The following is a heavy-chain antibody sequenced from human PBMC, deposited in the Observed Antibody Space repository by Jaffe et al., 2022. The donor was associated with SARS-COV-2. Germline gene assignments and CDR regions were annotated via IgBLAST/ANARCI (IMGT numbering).Heavy chain of an antibody. V-gene: IGHV4-59*11. CDR3: ARRIKEAVMTTADNWFDP. J-gene: IGHJ5*02. CDR1: GGSMSSHS. D-gene: IGHD1-1*01. Sequence: QVQLQESGPGLVKPSETLSLTCTVSGGSMSSHSWNWIRQPPGKGLEWIGRSYTSGSTNYNPSLKSRVTISIDTSKNEFSLKLNSVTAADTAVYFCARRIKEAVMTTADNWFDPWGQGTLVTVSS. CDR2: SYTSGST.